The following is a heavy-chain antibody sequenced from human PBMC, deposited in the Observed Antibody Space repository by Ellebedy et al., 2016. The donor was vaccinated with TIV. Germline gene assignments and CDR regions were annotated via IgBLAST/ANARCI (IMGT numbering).Heavy chain of an antibody. CDR2: IVVGSGNI. D-gene: IGHD5-18*01. V-gene: IGHV1-58*02. J-gene: IGHJ4*02. CDR1: GFTFTTSA. CDR3: AREYASGTAMVLPSGD. Sequence: ASVKVSCKASGFTFTTSAIQWVRQARGQRLEWIGWIVVGSGNINYAQKLQERVTITRDMSTTTAYMELSSLRSEDTAVYYCAREYASGTAMVLPSGDWGQGTLVTVSS.